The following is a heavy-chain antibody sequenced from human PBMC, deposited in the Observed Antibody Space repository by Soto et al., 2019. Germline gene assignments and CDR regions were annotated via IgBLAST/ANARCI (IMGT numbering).Heavy chain of an antibody. CDR3: ARGHDILTGWKFPF. CDR2: ISAYNGNI. V-gene: IGHV1-18*01. CDR1: GYDFTNYG. D-gene: IGHD3-9*01. Sequence: QVRLVQSGDEVKKPGASVKVSCKTYGYDFTNYGINWVRQAPGQGLEWMGWISAYNGNIVYAQNFRGRATLTIDTSTGSAYMELRSLRSDDTAVYYCARGHDILTGWKFPFWGKGTRVTVSS. J-gene: IGHJ4*02.